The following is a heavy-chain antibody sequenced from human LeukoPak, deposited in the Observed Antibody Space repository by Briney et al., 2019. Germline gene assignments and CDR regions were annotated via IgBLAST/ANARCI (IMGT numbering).Heavy chain of an antibody. Sequence: ASVKVSCKASGYTFIDYYVHWVRQAPGQGLEWMGWINPNSGGTNYAQKFQGRVTMTRDTSISTAYMELSRLRSDDTAVYYCARDRSTVVTGYFDYWGQGTLVTVCS. CDR1: GYTFIDYY. D-gene: IGHD4-23*01. CDR2: INPNSGGT. CDR3: ARDRSTVVTGYFDY. J-gene: IGHJ4*02. V-gene: IGHV1-2*02.